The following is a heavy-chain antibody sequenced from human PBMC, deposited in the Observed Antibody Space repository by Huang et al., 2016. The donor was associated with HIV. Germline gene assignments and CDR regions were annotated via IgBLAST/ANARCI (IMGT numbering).Heavy chain of an antibody. CDR2: IKHSGIA. J-gene: IGHJ4*02. CDR1: GGSLSGYF. D-gene: IGHD5-12*01. V-gene: IGHV4-34*02. CDR3: VRSDTVASAVTFDY. Sequence: VQLQQWGAGLLKPSETLSLTCAVYGGSLSGYFWSWIRQVPGKGLEWIGEIKHSGIANYSPSFKSRVIMSVDTSKNQFSLRLSSVTAADTAVYYCVRSDTVASAVTFDYWGQGTVVSVSS.